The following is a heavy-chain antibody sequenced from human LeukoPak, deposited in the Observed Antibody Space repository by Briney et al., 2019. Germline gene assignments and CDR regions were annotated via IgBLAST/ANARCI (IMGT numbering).Heavy chain of an antibody. CDR2: VKTKTDGGTT. Sequence: GGSLRLSCAASGFTFSNAWMIWVRQAPGKGLEWVGRVKTKTDGGTTDYAAPVKGRFTISRDDSKNTLYLQMNSLKTEDTAVYYCTTEDAEMATIVRDSVDYWGQGTLVTVSS. D-gene: IGHD5-24*01. CDR1: GFTFSNAW. J-gene: IGHJ4*02. V-gene: IGHV3-15*01. CDR3: TTEDAEMATIVRDSVDY.